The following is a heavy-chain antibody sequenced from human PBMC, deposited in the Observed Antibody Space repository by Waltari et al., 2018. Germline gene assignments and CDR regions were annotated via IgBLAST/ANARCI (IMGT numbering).Heavy chain of an antibody. Sequence: EVQLVESGGGLVKPGGSLRLSCAASGFTFSSYSMNWVRQAPGKGLEWVSSISSSSSYIYYADSVKGRFTISRDNAKNSLYLQMNSLRAEDTAVYYCARDPQYSSILPHYWGQGTLVTVSS. J-gene: IGHJ4*02. CDR2: ISSSSSYI. CDR1: GFTFSSYS. CDR3: ARDPQYSSILPHY. D-gene: IGHD6-13*01. V-gene: IGHV3-21*01.